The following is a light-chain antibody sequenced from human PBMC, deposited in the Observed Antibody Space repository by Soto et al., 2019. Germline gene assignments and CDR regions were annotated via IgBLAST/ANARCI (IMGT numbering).Light chain of an antibody. V-gene: IGKV3-20*01. CDR2: RAS. CDR1: QCFDTY. CDR3: QQYSSSPRT. Sequence: DIVLAQSPGTLSLSPGERATLSCMASQCFDTYLAWYQQTPGQAPRLLMYRASTRAIDIPDRFTGSVSGTDFTLTISRLEPEDFAVYYCQQYSSSPRTFGQGTKVDI. J-gene: IGKJ1*01.